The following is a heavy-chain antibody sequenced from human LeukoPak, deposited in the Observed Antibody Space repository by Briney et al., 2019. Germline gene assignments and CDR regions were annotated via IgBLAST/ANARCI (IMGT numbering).Heavy chain of an antibody. Sequence: AGGSLRLSCAASGFTFSSYSMNWVRQAPGKGLEWVSYISSSSSTIYYAGSVKGRFTISRDNAKNSLYLQMNSLRAEDTAVYYCARDKMVRGVLPDYWGQGTLVTVSS. J-gene: IGHJ4*02. CDR1: GFTFSSYS. CDR2: ISSSSSTI. V-gene: IGHV3-48*01. CDR3: ARDKMVRGVLPDY. D-gene: IGHD3-10*01.